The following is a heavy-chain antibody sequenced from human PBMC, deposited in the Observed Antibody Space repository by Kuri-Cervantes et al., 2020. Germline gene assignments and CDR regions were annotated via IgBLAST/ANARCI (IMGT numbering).Heavy chain of an antibody. CDR3: ARGRGYYGSGIWFDP. CDR1: GGSFSGYY. J-gene: IGHJ5*02. CDR2: INHSGST. Sequence: SETLSLTCAVYGGSFSGYYWSWIRQPPGKGLEWIGEINHSGSTNYNPSLKSRVTISVDTSKNQFSLKLSSVTAADTAVYYCARGRGYYGSGIWFDPWGQGTLVTVSS. D-gene: IGHD3-10*01. V-gene: IGHV4-34*01.